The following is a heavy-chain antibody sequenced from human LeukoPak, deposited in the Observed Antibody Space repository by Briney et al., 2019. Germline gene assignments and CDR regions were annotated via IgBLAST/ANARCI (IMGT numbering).Heavy chain of an antibody. D-gene: IGHD6-13*01. Sequence: SETPSLTCAVYGGSFRGYSWSWIRQSPGKGLEWIGEVNHSGNTNYNPSLKSRVTISADTSKNQFSLKLSSVTAADTAMYYCASRLLPLAAAGTLDYWSQGTLVPVSS. J-gene: IGHJ4*02. CDR1: GGSFRGYS. V-gene: IGHV4-34*01. CDR2: VNHSGNT. CDR3: ASRLLPLAAAGTLDY.